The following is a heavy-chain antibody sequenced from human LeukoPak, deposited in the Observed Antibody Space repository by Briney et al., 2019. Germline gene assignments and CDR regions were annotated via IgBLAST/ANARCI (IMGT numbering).Heavy chain of an antibody. CDR2: IYYSGST. CDR1: GGSISSYY. V-gene: IGHV4-59*01. J-gene: IGHJ6*03. Sequence: SETLSLTCTVSGGSISSYYWSWIRQPPGKGLEWIGYIYYSGSTNYNPSLKSRVTISVDTSKNQFSLKLSSVTAADTAVYYCARVPAAITTSYYYYHMDVWGKGTTVTISS. D-gene: IGHD2-2*02. CDR3: ARVPAAITTSYYYYHMDV.